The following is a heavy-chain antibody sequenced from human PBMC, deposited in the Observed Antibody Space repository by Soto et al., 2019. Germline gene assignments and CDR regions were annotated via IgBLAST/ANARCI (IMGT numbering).Heavy chain of an antibody. D-gene: IGHD4-17*01. Sequence: EVQLVESGGGVVRPGGSLRLACAVSGFSFDENGMSWVRQVQGKGPEWVAGIHRNGGSTGYADSVKGRFTISRDDAKNSLYLQMNSLRAEDTAFYYCARDHRWGYEYGDYGDSWGHGTLVTVSS. CDR1: GFSFDENG. J-gene: IGHJ5*01. V-gene: IGHV3-20*04. CDR3: ARDHRWGYEYGDYGDS. CDR2: IHRNGGST.